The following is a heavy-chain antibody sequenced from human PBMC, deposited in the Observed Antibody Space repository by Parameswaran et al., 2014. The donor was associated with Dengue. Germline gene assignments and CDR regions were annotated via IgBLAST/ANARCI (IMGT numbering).Heavy chain of an antibody. CDR3: ARGGSGSPFLTY. J-gene: IGHJ4*02. CDR2: IYYSGST. Sequence: PGKGLEWIGYIYYSGSTNYNPSLKSRVTISVDTSKNQFSLKLSSVTAADTAVYYCARGGSGSPFLTYWGQGTLVTVSS. D-gene: IGHD1-26*01. V-gene: IGHV4-59*13.